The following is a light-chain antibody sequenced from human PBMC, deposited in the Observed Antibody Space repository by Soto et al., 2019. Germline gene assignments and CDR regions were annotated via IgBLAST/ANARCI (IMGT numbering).Light chain of an antibody. CDR3: QQYSNWPLT. J-gene: IGKJ4*01. CDR2: GAS. CDR1: QSVSSN. Sequence: EIVMTQSPGTLSVSPGERATLSCRASQSVSSNLAWYQQKPGQAPRLLIYGASTRVTGIPARFSGSGSGIEFTLTISSLQPEDFAVYYCQQYSNWPLTFGGGTKVEIK. V-gene: IGKV3-15*01.